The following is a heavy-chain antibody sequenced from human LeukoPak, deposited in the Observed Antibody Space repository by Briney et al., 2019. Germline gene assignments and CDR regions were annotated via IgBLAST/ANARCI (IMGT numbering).Heavy chain of an antibody. J-gene: IGHJ4*02. V-gene: IGHV4-38-2*01. CDR1: GYCVSSGYY. CDR3: ARGVGYSGYPYFDY. Sequence: SETLSLTCALSGYCVSSGYYWGWIRQPPGKGLEWIGSIYHSGSTYYKPSLKSRVTISVDTSKEQFSLKLSSVTAADTAVYYCARGVGYSGYPYFDYWGQGTLVTVSS. D-gene: IGHD5-12*01. CDR2: IYHSGST.